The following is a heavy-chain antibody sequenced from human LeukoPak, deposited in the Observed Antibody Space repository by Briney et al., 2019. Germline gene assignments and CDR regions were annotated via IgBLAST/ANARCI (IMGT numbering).Heavy chain of an antibody. D-gene: IGHD6-19*01. V-gene: IGHV4-34*01. J-gene: IGHJ4*02. CDR2: INHSGST. CDR1: GGSFSGYY. CDR3: ARCGSGWSYFDY. Sequence: SETLSLTCAVHGGSFSGYYWSWIRQPTGKGPEWIGEINHSGSTNYNPSLKSRVTISVDTSKNQFSLKLSSVTAADTAVYYCARCGSGWSYFDYWGQGTLVTVSS.